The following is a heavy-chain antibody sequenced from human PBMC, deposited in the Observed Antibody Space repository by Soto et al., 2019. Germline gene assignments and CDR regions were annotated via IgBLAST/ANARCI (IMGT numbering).Heavy chain of an antibody. Sequence: QLQLQESGSGLVKPSRTLSLTCAVSGGSISSGGYCWSWIRQPPGKGLEWIGYIHHSGSTHYNPSLLRPVTLAVDRAKNHRSPKRSSVTAADTAVYYCASDLNDSGHWYFDLWGRGTLVTVSS. J-gene: IGHJ2*01. CDR1: GGSISSGGYC. V-gene: IGHV4-30-2*01. CDR3: ASDLNDSGHWYFDL. CDR2: IHHSGST. D-gene: IGHD4-17*01.